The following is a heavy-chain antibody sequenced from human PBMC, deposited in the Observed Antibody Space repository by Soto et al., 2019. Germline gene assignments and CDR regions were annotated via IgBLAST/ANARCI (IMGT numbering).Heavy chain of an antibody. CDR2: SRDKANSYTT. D-gene: IGHD6-19*01. CDR3: ARENRIAVAVDSYYYYGMDV. V-gene: IGHV3-72*01. CDR1: GFTCSDHY. J-gene: IGHJ6*02. Sequence: PGGSLRLSCAASGFTCSDHYMDWVRQAPGKGLEWVGRSRDKANSYTTEYAASVKGRFTISRDDSKNSLYLQMSSLKTEDTAVYYCARENRIAVAVDSYYYYGMDVWGQGTTVTVSS.